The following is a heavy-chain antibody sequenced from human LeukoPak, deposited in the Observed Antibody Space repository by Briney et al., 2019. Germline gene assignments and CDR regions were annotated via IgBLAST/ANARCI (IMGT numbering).Heavy chain of an antibody. J-gene: IGHJ4*02. Sequence: SQTLSLTCAVSGGSISSGGYSWSWIRQPPGKGLEWIGYIYHSGSTCYNPSLKSRVTISVDRSKNQFSLKLSSVTAADTAVYYCARARRDVAEAMDWGQGTLVTVSS. CDR3: ARARRDVAEAMD. CDR1: GGSISSGGYS. CDR2: IYHSGST. V-gene: IGHV4-30-2*01. D-gene: IGHD1-14*01.